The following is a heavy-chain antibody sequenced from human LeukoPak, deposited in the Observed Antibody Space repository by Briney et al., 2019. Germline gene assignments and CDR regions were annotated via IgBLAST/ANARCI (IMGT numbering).Heavy chain of an antibody. CDR1: GFTFGDYA. CDR2: IRSKAYGGTT. D-gene: IGHD3-22*01. J-gene: IGHJ4*02. Sequence: GGSLRLSCIASGFTFGDYALSWFRQAPGKGLQWVGCIRSKAYGGTTEYAASVKGRFTISRDDSKSIAYLQMNSLQIEDTAVNHCTRHLEDSSGYYHFDSWGLGTLVTVSS. CDR3: TRHLEDSSGYYHFDS. V-gene: IGHV3-49*03.